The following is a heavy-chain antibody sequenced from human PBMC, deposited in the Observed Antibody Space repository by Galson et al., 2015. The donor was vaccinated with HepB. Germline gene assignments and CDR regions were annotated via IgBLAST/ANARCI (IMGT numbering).Heavy chain of an antibody. V-gene: IGHV3-9*01. Sequence: SLRLSCAASGFTFDDYAMHWVRQAPGKGLEWVSGISWNSGSIGYADSVKGRSTISRDNAKNSLYLQMNSLRAEDTALYYCAKDIHWNVGNWFDPWGQGTLVTASS. CDR2: ISWNSGSI. D-gene: IGHD1-1*01. CDR3: AKDIHWNVGNWFDP. CDR1: GFTFDDYA. J-gene: IGHJ5*02.